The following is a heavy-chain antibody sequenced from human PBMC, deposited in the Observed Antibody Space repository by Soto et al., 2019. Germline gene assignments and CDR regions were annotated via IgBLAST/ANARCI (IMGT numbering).Heavy chain of an antibody. CDR2: IKKDGSET. CDR3: ASGAGWELDS. J-gene: IGHJ4*02. D-gene: IGHD1-26*01. V-gene: IGHV3-7*03. CDR1: GFTFSTYW. Sequence: EVQLVESGGGLVQPGGSLRLSCAASGFTFSTYWMSWVRQAPGMGLEWLAIIKKDGSETHYVDSVKGHFTTSRNNAKNSLFLQMTSLRAYDTAVYYCASGAGWELDSWGQGTLVTVSS.